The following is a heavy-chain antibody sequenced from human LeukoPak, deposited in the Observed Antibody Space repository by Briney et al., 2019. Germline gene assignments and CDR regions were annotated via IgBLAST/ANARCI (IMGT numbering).Heavy chain of an antibody. CDR2: INHSGST. Sequence: SETLSLTCAVYGGSFSGYYWSWIRQPPGKGLEWIGEINHSGSTNYNPSLKSRVTISVDTSKNQFSLKLSSVTAADTAVYYCARLVGTYYYDSSGYHGAFDIWGQGTMVTVSS. CDR1: GGSFSGYY. J-gene: IGHJ3*02. V-gene: IGHV4-34*01. CDR3: ARLVGTYYYDSSGYHGAFDI. D-gene: IGHD3-22*01.